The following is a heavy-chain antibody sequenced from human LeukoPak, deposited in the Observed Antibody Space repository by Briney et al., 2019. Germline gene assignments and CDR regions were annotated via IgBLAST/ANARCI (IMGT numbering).Heavy chain of an antibody. V-gene: IGHV3-66*01. CDR2: IYSGGST. CDR3: ARVLTRYSSGWYGSVDY. CDR1: GFTVSSNY. J-gene: IGHJ4*02. Sequence: GGSLRLSCAASGFTVSSNYMSWVRQAPGKGLEWVSVIYSGGSTYYADSVKGRFTISRDNSKNTLYLQMNSLRAEDTAVYYCARVLTRYSSGWYGSVDYWGQGTLVTVSS. D-gene: IGHD6-19*01.